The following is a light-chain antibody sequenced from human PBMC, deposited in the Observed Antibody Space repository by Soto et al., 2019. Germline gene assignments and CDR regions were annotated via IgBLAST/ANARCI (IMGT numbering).Light chain of an antibody. CDR3: QQYNNWPLT. CDR1: QSVNRKY. Sequence: IVLTQSPDTVSLSPGERVTLSCRASQSVNRKYLAWYQQKRGQAPRLLIYDTSTRATGVPARFSGSGSGTEFTLTISSLQSEDFAVYYCQQYNNWPLTFGGGTKV. CDR2: DTS. J-gene: IGKJ4*01. V-gene: IGKV3-15*01.